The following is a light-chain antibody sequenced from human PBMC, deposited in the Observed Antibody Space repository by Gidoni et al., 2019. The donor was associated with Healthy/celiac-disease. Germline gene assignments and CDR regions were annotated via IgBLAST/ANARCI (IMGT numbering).Light chain of an antibody. CDR2: SNN. CDR3: AAWDDSLNGSYV. J-gene: IGLJ1*01. V-gene: IGLV1-44*01. Sequence: VLTQPPLPSGTPGQRVTISCSGSGSNIGSNTVNWYQQRPGTAPKLLIYSNNQRPSGVPERFSGSKSGTSASLAISGLQSEDEADYYCAAWDDSLNGSYVFGTGTKVTVL. CDR1: GSNIGSNT.